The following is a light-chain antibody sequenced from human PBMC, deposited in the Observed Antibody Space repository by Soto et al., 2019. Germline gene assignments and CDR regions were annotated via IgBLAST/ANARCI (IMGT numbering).Light chain of an antibody. CDR3: QQSYSTPTWT. CDR2: AES. V-gene: IGKV1-39*01. J-gene: IGKJ1*01. CDR1: QSIXSY. Sequence: IQMTQSPSSLSASVEDRVTITCRASQSIXSYLNWCEPKPGKAPNMLISAESSLHSGVPSRFSGSGSGKDFTLTISSLQPEDFATYYCQQSYSTPTWTFGQGTKVDIK.